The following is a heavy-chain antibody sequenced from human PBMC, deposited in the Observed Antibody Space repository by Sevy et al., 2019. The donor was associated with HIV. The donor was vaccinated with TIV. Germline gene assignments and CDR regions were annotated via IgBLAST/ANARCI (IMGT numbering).Heavy chain of an antibody. D-gene: IGHD6-13*01. J-gene: IGHJ6*02. Sequence: GGSLRLSCAASGFTFSSYAMSWVRQAPGKGLEWVSAISGSGGSTYYADSVKGRFTISRDNSKNTLYLQMNSLGAEDTAVYYCAKDELGQQLVPKYYYYGMDVWGQGTTVTVSS. V-gene: IGHV3-23*01. CDR2: ISGSGGST. CDR3: AKDELGQQLVPKYYYYGMDV. CDR1: GFTFSSYA.